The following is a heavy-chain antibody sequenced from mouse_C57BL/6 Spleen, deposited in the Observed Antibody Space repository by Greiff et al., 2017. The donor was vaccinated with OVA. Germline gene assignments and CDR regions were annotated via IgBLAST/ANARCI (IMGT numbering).Heavy chain of an antibody. J-gene: IGHJ3*01. CDR3: TRGAAY. V-gene: IGHV1-15*01. CDR1: GYTFTDYE. CDR2: IDPETGGT. Sequence: VQLQQSGAELVRPGASVTLSCKASGYTFTDYEMHWVKQTPVHGLEWIGAIDPETGGTAYNQKFKGKAILTADKSSSTACMELRSLTSEDSAVYYCTRGAAYWGQGTLVTVSA.